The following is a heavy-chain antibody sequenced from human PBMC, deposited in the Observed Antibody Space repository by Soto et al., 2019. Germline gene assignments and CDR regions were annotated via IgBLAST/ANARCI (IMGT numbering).Heavy chain of an antibody. CDR3: ARLRNDFWSGYQD. D-gene: IGHD3-3*01. CDR1: GFTFSSYA. V-gene: IGHV3-23*01. CDR2: ISGSAGST. J-gene: IGHJ4*02. Sequence: PGGSLRLSCAASGFTFSSYAMSWVRQPPGKGLEWVSTISGSAGSTYYADSVKGRFTISRDNSENTLYLQMNSLRVEDTALYYCARLRNDFWSGYQDWGQGTLVTVSS.